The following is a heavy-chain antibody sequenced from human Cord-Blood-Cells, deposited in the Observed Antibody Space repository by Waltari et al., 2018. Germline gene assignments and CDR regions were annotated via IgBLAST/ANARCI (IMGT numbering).Heavy chain of an antibody. CDR1: GGSISSSSYY. D-gene: IGHD6-13*01. CDR2: IYYSGST. V-gene: IGHV4-39*01. J-gene: IGHJ5*02. Sequence: QLQLQESGPGLVKPSETLSLTCTVSGGSISSSSYYWGWIRQPPGKGLEWIGSIYYSGSTYNNPSLKSRVTISVDTSKNQFSLKLSSVTAADTAVYYCARHLGQQLDNWFDPWGQGTLVTVSS. CDR3: ARHLGQQLDNWFDP.